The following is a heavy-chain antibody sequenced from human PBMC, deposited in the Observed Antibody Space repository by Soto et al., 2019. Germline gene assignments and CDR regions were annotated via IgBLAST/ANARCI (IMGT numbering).Heavy chain of an antibody. D-gene: IGHD3-22*01. V-gene: IGHV4-30-2*01. CDR3: ARGSNYYDSSGQFDY. J-gene: IGHJ4*02. CDR1: GGSISSGGYS. Sequence: SETLSLTCAVPGGSISSGGYSWSWIRQPPGKGLEWIGYIYHSGSTYYNPSPKSRVTISVDRSKNQFSLKLSSVTAADTAVYYCARGSNYYDSSGQFDYWGQGTLVTVS. CDR2: IYHSGST.